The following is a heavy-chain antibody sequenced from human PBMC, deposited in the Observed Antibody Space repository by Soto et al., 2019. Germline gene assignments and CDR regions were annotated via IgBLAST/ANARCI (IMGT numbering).Heavy chain of an antibody. V-gene: IGHV1-46*03. J-gene: IGHJ3*02. CDR3: ARDKICSSTSCYYGSEAFDI. Sequence: GASVKVSCKASGYTFTSYYMHWVRQAPGQGLEWMGIINPSGGSTSYAQKFQGRVTMTRDTSTSTVYMELSSLRSEDTAVDYCARDKICSSTSCYYGSEAFDIWGQGTMVTVSS. D-gene: IGHD2-2*01. CDR2: INPSGGST. CDR1: GYTFTSYY.